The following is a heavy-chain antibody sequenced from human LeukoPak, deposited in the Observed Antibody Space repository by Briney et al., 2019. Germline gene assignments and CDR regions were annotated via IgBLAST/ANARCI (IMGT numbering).Heavy chain of an antibody. V-gene: IGHV4-39*01. CDR3: ARRRYYDGSGYLE. Sequence: SETLSLTCTVSGGSISSSSYYWGWIRQPPGKGLEWIGSIYYSGSTYYNPSLKSRVTISVDTSSNQFSLNLRSVTAADTAVYYCARRRYYDGSGYLEWGQGTLLSVSS. CDR2: IYYSGST. J-gene: IGHJ1*01. CDR1: GGSISSSSYY. D-gene: IGHD3-22*01.